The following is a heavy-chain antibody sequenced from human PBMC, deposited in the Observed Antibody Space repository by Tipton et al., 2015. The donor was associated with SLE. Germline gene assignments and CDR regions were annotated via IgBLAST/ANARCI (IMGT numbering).Heavy chain of an antibody. CDR2: ISAYNGNT. V-gene: IGHV1-18*04. CDR1: GYTFTSYY. Sequence: VQLVQSGAEVKKPGASVKVSCKASGYTFTSYYIHWVRQAPGQGLEWMGWISAYNGNTNYAEKVQGRVTMITDTSTSTAYMELRRLTSDDTAVYYCARDLKKTFGGGSHSFDYWGQGTLVTVSS. CDR3: ARDLKKTFGGGSHSFDY. D-gene: IGHD3-16*01. J-gene: IGHJ4*02.